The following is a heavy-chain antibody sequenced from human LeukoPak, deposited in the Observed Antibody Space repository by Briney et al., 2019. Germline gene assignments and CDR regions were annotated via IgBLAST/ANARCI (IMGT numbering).Heavy chain of an antibody. CDR3: AIGPRGSSWFYY. V-gene: IGHV1-2*06. Sequence: ASVKVSCKASGGTFSSYTISWVRQAPGQGLEWMGRINPNSGGTNYAQKFQGRVTMTRDASISTAYMELSRLRSDDTAVYYCAIGPRGSSWFYYWGQGTLVTVSS. D-gene: IGHD6-13*01. CDR1: GGTFSSYT. CDR2: INPNSGGT. J-gene: IGHJ4*02.